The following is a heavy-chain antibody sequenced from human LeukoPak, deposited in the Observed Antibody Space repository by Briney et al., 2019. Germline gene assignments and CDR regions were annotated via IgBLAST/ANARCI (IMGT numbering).Heavy chain of an antibody. J-gene: IGHJ6*03. CDR2: VYPGDSDT. CDR1: EYRFTTYW. CDR3: VRPAGGHYDYYYMDV. V-gene: IGHV5-51*01. D-gene: IGHD3-16*01. Sequence: GESLKISCKASEYRFTTYWIGWVRQTPEKGLEWIGVVYPGDSDTRYNPPFQGQITISADKSINTASLQWSSLKVSDTAMYYCVRPAGGHYDYYYMDVWGKGTAVTVSS.